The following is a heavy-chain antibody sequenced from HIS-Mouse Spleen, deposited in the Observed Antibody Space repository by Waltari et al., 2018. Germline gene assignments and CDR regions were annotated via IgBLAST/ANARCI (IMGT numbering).Heavy chain of an antibody. J-gene: IGHJ2*01. CDR2: IFYSGST. CDR3: AREIPYSSSWYDWYFDL. D-gene: IGHD6-13*01. V-gene: IGHV4-39*07. CDR1: GGSISSSSYY. Sequence: QLQLQESGPGLVKPSETLSLTCTVPGGSISSSSYYWGWIRQPPGKGPEWFGSIFYSGSTYYNPSHKSRVTISVDTSKNQFSLKLSSVTAADTAVYYCAREIPYSSSWYDWYFDLWGRGTLVTVSS.